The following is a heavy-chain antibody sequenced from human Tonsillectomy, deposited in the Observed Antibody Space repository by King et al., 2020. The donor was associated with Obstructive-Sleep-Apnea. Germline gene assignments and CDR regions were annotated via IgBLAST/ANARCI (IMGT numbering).Heavy chain of an antibody. D-gene: IGHD2-2*01. CDR1: GFTFSNAW. CDR2: IKSKTDGGTT. V-gene: IGHV3-15*01. J-gene: IGHJ4*02. CDR3: TTGTTFSRYCSSTSCYSGRGDY. Sequence: VQLVESGGGLVKPGGSLRLSCAASGFTFSNAWMSWVRQAPGKGLEWVGRIKSKTDGGTTDYAAPVKGRFTISRDDSKNTLYLQMNSLKTEDTAVYYCTTGTTFSRYCSSTSCYSGRGDYWGQGTLVTVSS.